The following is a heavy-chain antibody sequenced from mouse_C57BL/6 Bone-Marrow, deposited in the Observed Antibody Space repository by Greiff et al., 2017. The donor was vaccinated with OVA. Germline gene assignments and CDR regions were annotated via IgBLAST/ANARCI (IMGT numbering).Heavy chain of an antibody. CDR2: IDPSDSYT. J-gene: IGHJ4*01. D-gene: IGHD1-1*01. CDR1: GYTFTSYW. V-gene: IGHV1-69*01. Sequence: QVQLQQPGAELVMPGASVKLSCKASGYTFTSYWMHWVKQRPGHGLEWIGEIDPSDSYTNYNQKFKGKSTLTVDKSSSTAYMQLSSLTSEDSAVYYCARSLITTVEDYYAMDYWGQGTSVTVSS. CDR3: ARSLITTVEDYYAMDY.